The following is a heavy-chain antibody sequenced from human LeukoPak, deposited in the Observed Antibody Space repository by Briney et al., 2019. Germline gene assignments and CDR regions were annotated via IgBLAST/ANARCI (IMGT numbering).Heavy chain of an antibody. CDR2: IKQDGSEK. CDR3: AKDIHYFQSDY. D-gene: IGHD3-10*01. CDR1: GFTFSNYW. V-gene: IGHV3-7*01. Sequence: GGSLRLSCAASGFTFSNYWMIWVRQAPGKGLEWVASIKQDGSEKQYVGSVRGRFTISRDNAKNVLDLQMNSLTAEDTAVYYSAKDIHYFQSDYWGQGTLVTGSS. J-gene: IGHJ4*02.